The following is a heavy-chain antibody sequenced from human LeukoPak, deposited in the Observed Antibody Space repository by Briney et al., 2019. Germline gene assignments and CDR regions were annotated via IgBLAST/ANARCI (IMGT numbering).Heavy chain of an antibody. CDR3: ARGGWSPADGYNFDY. V-gene: IGHV3-30-3*01. CDR1: GFTFSSYA. D-gene: IGHD5-24*01. CDR2: ISYDGSNK. J-gene: IGHJ4*02. Sequence: GGSLRLSCAASGFTFSSYAMHWVRQAPGKGLEWVAVISYDGSNKYYADSVKGRFTISRDNSRNTLYLQMNSLRAEDTAVYYCARGGWSPADGYNFDYWGQGTLVTVSS.